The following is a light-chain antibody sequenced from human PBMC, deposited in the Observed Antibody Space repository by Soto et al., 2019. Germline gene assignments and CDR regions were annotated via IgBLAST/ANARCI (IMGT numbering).Light chain of an antibody. CDR2: GAS. CDR1: KSVSSSY. V-gene: IGKV3-20*01. J-gene: IGKJ1*01. CDR3: QQYGSSPRT. Sequence: IAVTQSPFTLAFSRGKRATLSCRASKSVSSSYLAWYQHKPGQAPKLLIYGASSRDTGIPDRFSGSGSGTDFTLTISSLQSEDFAVYYCQQYGSSPRTFGQGTKVDIK.